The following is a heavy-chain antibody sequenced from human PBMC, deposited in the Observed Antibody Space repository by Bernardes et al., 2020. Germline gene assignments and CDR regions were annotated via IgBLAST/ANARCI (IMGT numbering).Heavy chain of an antibody. CDR1: GGSISSYY. Sequence: SETLSLTCTVSGGSISSYYWSWIRQPPGKGLEWIGYIYYSGSTNYNPSFKSRVTISVDTSKNQFSLKLSSVTAADTAVYYCARDGGYGSGSYYFANGMDVWGQGTTVTVSS. V-gene: IGHV4-59*01. CDR3: ARDGGYGSGSYYFANGMDV. J-gene: IGHJ6*02. CDR2: IYYSGST. D-gene: IGHD3-10*01.